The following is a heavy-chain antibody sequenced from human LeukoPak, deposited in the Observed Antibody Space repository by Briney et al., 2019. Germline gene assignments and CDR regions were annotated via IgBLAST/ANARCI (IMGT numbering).Heavy chain of an antibody. CDR1: GFTFSSYS. D-gene: IGHD3-22*01. CDR3: ARDTFSDYYDGSAILRDY. CDR2: ISSSSSYI. V-gene: IGHV3-21*01. Sequence: GGSLRLSCAASGFTFSSYSMNWVRQAPGKGLEWVSSISSSSSYIYYADSVKGRFTISRDNAKNSLYLQMNSLRAEDTAVYYCARDTFSDYYDGSAILRDYWGQGTLVTVSS. J-gene: IGHJ4*02.